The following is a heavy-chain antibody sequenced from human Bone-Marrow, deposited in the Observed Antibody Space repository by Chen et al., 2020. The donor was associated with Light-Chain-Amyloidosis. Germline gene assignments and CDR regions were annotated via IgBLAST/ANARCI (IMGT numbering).Heavy chain of an antibody. Sequence: QVQLQESGPGLVKPSQTLSLTCTVSGDSLFNDKYYWHWIRQPAGKGLEWIGRVYNSGSTRYNPSLKSRITISVNTAKNQFSLNLTSVTATDTAVYYCARQTGIAAAGTPPHAFDIWGQGTMVTVSS. CDR3: ARQTGIAAAGTPPHAFDI. J-gene: IGHJ3*02. V-gene: IGHV4-61*02. D-gene: IGHD6-13*01. CDR2: VYNSGST. CDR1: GDSLFNDKYY.